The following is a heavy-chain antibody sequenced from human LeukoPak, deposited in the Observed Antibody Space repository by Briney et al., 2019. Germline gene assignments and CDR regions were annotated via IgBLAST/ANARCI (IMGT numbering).Heavy chain of an antibody. D-gene: IGHD2/OR15-2a*01. CDR2: INSDGSWT. V-gene: IGHV3-74*01. CDR1: GNYW. J-gene: IGHJ4*02. CDR3: VSFYETY. Sequence: GGFLRLSCAASGNYWMHRVRQAPGKGLVWVSHINSDGSWTSYADSVKGRFTISKDNAKNTVYLQMNSLRAEDTAVYYCVSFYETYWGRGTLVTVSS.